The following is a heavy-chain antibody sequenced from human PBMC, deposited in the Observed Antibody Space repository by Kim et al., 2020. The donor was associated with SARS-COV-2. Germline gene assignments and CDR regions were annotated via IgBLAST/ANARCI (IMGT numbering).Heavy chain of an antibody. Sequence: ASVKVSCKASGYTFTSYGISWVRQAPGQGLEWMGWISAYNGNTNYAQKLQGRVTMTTDTSTSTAYMELRSLRSDDTAVYYCARDYGSGSYKDCAFDIWGQGTMVTVSS. D-gene: IGHD3-10*01. CDR2: ISAYNGNT. CDR1: GYTFTSYG. V-gene: IGHV1-18*01. J-gene: IGHJ3*02. CDR3: ARDYGSGSYKDCAFDI.